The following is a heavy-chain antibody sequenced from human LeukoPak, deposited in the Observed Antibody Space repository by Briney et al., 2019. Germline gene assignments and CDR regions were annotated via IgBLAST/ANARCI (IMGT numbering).Heavy chain of an antibody. CDR2: ISYDGSNK. J-gene: IGHJ4*02. D-gene: IGHD5-24*01. Sequence: GGSLRLSCAASGFTFSSYAMHWVRQAPGKGLEWVAVISYDGSNKYYADSVKGRFTISRDNSKNTLYLQMNSLRAEDTAVYYCAKDLSDGDYWGQGTLVTVSS. V-gene: IGHV3-30-3*01. CDR3: AKDLSDGDY. CDR1: GFTFSSYA.